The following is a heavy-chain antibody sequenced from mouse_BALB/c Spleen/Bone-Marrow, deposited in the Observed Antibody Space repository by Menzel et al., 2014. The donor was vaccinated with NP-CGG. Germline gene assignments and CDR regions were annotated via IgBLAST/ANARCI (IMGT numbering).Heavy chain of an antibody. J-gene: IGHJ2*01. V-gene: IGHV1-26*01. Sequence: EVKLQESGPELVKPGTSVKMSCKASGYTFTDYYMMWVRQSHGKSLEWIGHINPNTDGTFYNQKFKGKATLTVDKSSSTAYMQLNSLTSEDSAVYYCARSDYGDWGQGTTLTVSS. CDR3: ARSDYGD. D-gene: IGHD1-1*01. CDR2: INPNTDGT. CDR1: GYTFTDYY.